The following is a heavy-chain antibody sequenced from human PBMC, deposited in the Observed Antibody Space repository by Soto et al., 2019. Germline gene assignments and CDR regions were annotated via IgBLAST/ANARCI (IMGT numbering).Heavy chain of an antibody. CDR1: GVTFSSYG. CDR2: IWYDGSNK. Sequence: GWSLRLCCAACGVTFSSYGMHWVRQAPGKGLEWVAVIWYDGSNKYYADSVKGRFTISRDNSKNTLYLQMNSLRAEDTAVYYCARVPPYGDYYYYGMDVWGQGTTVTVSS. J-gene: IGHJ6*02. D-gene: IGHD4-17*01. CDR3: ARVPPYGDYYYYGMDV. V-gene: IGHV3-33*01.